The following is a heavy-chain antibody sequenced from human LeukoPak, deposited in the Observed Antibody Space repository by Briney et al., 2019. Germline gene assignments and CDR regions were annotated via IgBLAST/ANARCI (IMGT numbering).Heavy chain of an antibody. Sequence: SXTLSLTCTVSGGSISSYYWSWIRQPPGKGLEWIGYIYYSGSTNYNPSLKSGVTISVDPSKNQFSLKLSSVTAADTAVYYCARSPRTGRGAFDIWGQGTMVTVSS. CDR1: GGSISSYY. CDR2: IYYSGST. CDR3: ARSPRTGRGAFDI. D-gene: IGHD7-27*01. J-gene: IGHJ3*02. V-gene: IGHV4-59*01.